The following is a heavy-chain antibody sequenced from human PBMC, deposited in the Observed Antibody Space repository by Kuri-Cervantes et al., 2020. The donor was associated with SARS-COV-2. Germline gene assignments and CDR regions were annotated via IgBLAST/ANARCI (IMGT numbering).Heavy chain of an antibody. D-gene: IGHD3-3*01. V-gene: IGHV1-46*01. CDR2: INPSGGST. CDR3: ARMYYDFWSGYYKYYFDY. Sequence: ASVKVSCKASGYTFTSYYMHWVRQAPGQGLEWMGIINPSGGSTSYAQKFQGRVTMTRDTSTSTVYMELSSLRSEDTAVYYCARMYYDFWSGYYKYYFDYWGQGTLVTVSS. CDR1: GYTFTSYY. J-gene: IGHJ4*02.